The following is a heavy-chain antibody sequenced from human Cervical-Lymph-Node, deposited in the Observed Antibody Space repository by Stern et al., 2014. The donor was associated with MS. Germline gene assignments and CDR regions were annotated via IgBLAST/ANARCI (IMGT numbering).Heavy chain of an antibody. Sequence: QVTLRESGPALVPPTETLTMTCTFSGFSLNTTGMRVSWIRQPPGKALEWLARIDWDDDEFYSTSLRTRVTISKDTSKNQVVLTVTNVDPVDTATYYCARTLLRPYYFDYWGQGILVTVSS. CDR1: GFSLNTTGMR. J-gene: IGHJ4*02. CDR3: ARTLLRPYYFDY. CDR2: IDWDDDE. V-gene: IGHV2-70*04.